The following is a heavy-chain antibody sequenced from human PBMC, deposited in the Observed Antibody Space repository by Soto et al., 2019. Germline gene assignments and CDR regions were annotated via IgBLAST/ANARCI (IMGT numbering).Heavy chain of an antibody. CDR1: GLSVNTYV. J-gene: IGHJ4*02. CDR3: AKGLELMADH. CDR2: ILYDGSKE. V-gene: IGHV3-30*18. Sequence: QPGGSLRLSWTDSGLSVNTYVMDWVRQAPGKGLEWVARILYDGSKEYYADPVKGRFTISRDNSKNTLYLQMDRLRVEDTDVYFCAKGLELMADHWGQGTLVTVSS. D-gene: IGHD1-26*01.